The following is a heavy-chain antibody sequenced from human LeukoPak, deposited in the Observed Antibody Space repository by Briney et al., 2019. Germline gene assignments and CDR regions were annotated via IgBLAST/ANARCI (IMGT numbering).Heavy chain of an antibody. CDR2: TYTSGST. CDR3: ASTIGRGCSSTSCYPNYFDY. D-gene: IGHD2-2*01. Sequence: SETLSLTCTVSGGSISSYYWSWIRQPAGKGLEWIGRTYTSGSTNYNPSLKSRVTMSVDTSKNQFSLKLSSVTAADTAVYYCASTIGRGCSSTSCYPNYFDYWGQGTLVTVSS. J-gene: IGHJ4*02. CDR1: GGSISSYY. V-gene: IGHV4-4*07.